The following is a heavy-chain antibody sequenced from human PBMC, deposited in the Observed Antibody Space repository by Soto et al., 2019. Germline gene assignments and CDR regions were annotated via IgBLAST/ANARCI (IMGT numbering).Heavy chain of an antibody. CDR1: GGSITNYY. CDR3: TTGSGWTSDH. J-gene: IGHJ4*02. Sequence: PSETLSLTCTAPGGSITNYYWNWIRQFPGKGLEWIGSIHNSENTNYNPSLMRRVTISLDTSNNQCSLKMNSVTAADSAVYYCTTGSGWTSDHWGRGTVVTVSS. D-gene: IGHD6-19*01. V-gene: IGHV4-59*08. CDR2: IHNSENT.